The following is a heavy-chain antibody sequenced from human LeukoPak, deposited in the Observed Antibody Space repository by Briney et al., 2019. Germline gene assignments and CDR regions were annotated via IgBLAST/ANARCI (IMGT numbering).Heavy chain of an antibody. CDR3: ARGGYTSGWPDYHYYMDV. Sequence: SETLSLTCTVSGDSISSYYWSWIRQPAGKGLEWIGRMYTSESTNYNPSLKSRVTMSVDTFKNQFSLTLRSVIAADTAVYFCARGGYTSGWPDYHYYMDVWGKGTTVTISS. CDR1: GDSISSYY. J-gene: IGHJ6*03. D-gene: IGHD6-19*01. V-gene: IGHV4-4*07. CDR2: MYTSEST.